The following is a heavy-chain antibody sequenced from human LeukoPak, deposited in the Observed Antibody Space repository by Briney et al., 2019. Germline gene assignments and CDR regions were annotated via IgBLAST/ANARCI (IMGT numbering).Heavy chain of an antibody. Sequence: SETLSLACAVYGGSFSGYYWSWIRQPPGKGLEWIGEINHSGSTNYNPSLKSRVTISVDTSKNQFSLKLSSVTAADTAVYYCARETSLVGAGDRDAFDIWGQGTMVTVSS. CDR2: INHSGST. V-gene: IGHV4-34*01. CDR1: GGSFSGYY. CDR3: ARETSLVGAGDRDAFDI. D-gene: IGHD1-26*01. J-gene: IGHJ3*02.